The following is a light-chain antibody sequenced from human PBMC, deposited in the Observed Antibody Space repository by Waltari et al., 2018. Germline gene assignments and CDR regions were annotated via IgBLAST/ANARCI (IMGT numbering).Light chain of an antibody. CDR3: QQYFDSPLT. J-gene: IGKJ3*01. V-gene: IGKV4-1*01. CDR1: QTVLYSSNNKNY. Sequence: DIVMTQSPDSLAVSLGERATISCKSSQTVLYSSNNKNYLAWDQRKTAQHPRLLLYWALTRDSVVPARFSGSGSGTDFTLTISSLQAEDAAVYYCQQYFDSPLTFGPGTRVEI. CDR2: WAL.